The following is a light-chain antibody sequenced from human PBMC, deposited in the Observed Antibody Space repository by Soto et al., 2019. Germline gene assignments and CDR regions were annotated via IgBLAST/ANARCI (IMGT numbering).Light chain of an antibody. J-gene: IGKJ1*01. CDR3: QQRSNWPT. CDR1: QSVSSY. Sequence: EIVLTQSPAPLSWSPGERATLSCRASQSVSSYLAWYQQKPGQAPRLLIYDASNRATGIPARFSGSGSGTDFTLTISSLEPEDFAVYYCQQRSNWPTFGQGTKVDI. V-gene: IGKV3-11*01. CDR2: DAS.